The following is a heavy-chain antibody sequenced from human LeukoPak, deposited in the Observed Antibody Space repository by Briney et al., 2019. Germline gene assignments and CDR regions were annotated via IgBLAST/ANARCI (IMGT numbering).Heavy chain of an antibody. V-gene: IGHV4-34*01. J-gene: IGHJ4*02. CDR3: ARDGSLAAAGTSFDY. CDR2: INHSGST. CDR1: GGSFSGNY. D-gene: IGHD6-13*01. Sequence: PSETLSLTCAVYGGSFSGNYWNWIRKPPGQGQEWIGEINHSGSTNSNPSPKSRVTISVDTSKNKFSLKLSSVTAAGTAGYFCARDGSLAAAGTSFDYWGQGTLVTVSS.